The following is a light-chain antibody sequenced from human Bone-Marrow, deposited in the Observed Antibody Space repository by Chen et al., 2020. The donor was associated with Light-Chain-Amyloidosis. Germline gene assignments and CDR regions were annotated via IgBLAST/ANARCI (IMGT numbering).Light chain of an antibody. V-gene: IGLV3-21*02. CDR2: DDS. J-gene: IGLJ3*02. CDR3: QVWDRSSDRPV. Sequence: SYVLTQPSSVSVAPGQTATIACGGNNIGSTSVHWYQQRPGQAPLLVVYDDSDRPSGIPARLSGSNAGNTATLPNSRVEAGDEADYYCQVWDRSSDRPVFGGGTKLTVL. CDR1: NIGSTS.